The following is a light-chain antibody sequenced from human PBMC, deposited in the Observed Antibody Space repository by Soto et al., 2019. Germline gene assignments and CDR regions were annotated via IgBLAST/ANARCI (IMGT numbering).Light chain of an antibody. V-gene: IGKV1-39*01. Sequence: DIQLTQSPSSLSASVGDRVTITCRASKSISSYLNWYQQKPWKAPKLLIYAASSLQSGVPSRLSGSGSWADFTLTISSLPPEDFAAYYWQQSYSPSWTCGQGTNVEIK. CDR3: QQSYSPSWT. CDR2: AAS. CDR1: KSISSY. J-gene: IGKJ1*01.